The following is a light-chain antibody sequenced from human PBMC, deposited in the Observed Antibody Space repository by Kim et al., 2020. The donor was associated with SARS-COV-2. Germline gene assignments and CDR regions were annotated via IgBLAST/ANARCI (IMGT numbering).Light chain of an antibody. CDR1: HNTRGH. V-gene: IGKV1-39*01. CDR2: DAS. CDR3: QQSYSSPLT. Sequence: DIQMSQSPSSLSASVGDRVTITCRTSHNTRGHLNWYQQKPGKAPDLLIFDASSLRGGVPSRFNGSGSGTDFTLTISNLQPDDSATYYCQQSYSSPLTFGGGTKVDIK. J-gene: IGKJ4*01.